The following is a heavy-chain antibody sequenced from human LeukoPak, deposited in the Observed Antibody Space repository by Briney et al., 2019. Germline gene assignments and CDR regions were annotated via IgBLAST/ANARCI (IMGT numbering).Heavy chain of an antibody. CDR3: ARERYGSSWYVDY. J-gene: IGHJ4*02. D-gene: IGHD6-13*01. CDR2: IYYSGST. CDR1: GGSVSGYY. V-gene: IGHV4-59*02. Sequence: PSETLSLTCTVSGGSVSGYYWNWVRQSPGKGLEWIGYIYYSGSTNYNPSLESRVTISLDTANNQFSLKLSSVTAADTAVYYCARERYGSSWYVDYWGQGTLVTVSS.